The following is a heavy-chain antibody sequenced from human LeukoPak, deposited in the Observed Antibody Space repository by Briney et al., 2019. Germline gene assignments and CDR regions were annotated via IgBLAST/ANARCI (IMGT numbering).Heavy chain of an antibody. CDR2: INHSEST. Sequence: SETLSLTCAVYGGPFSGYYWSWIRQPPGKGLEWIGEINHSESTNYNPSLKSRVTVSVDTSENQFSLKLTSVTAADTAVYYCARGIIYYDSSGPYYFDYWGQGTLVTVSS. CDR1: GGPFSGYY. CDR3: ARGIIYYDSSGPYYFDY. J-gene: IGHJ4*02. V-gene: IGHV4-34*01. D-gene: IGHD3-22*01.